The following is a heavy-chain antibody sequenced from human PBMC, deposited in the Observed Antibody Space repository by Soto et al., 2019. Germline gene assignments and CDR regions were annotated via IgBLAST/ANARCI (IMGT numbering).Heavy chain of an antibody. CDR2: VSKDGSVK. CDR1: GFTFSRHA. V-gene: IGHV3-30-3*01. CDR3: VRSRSGAVADSFDL. Sequence: GRSLRLSCEGSGFTFSRHALHWVRQAPGKGLEWVAVVSKDGSVKYWIESVKGRFTLSRDNSKNTVYLEMNSLRPEDTGVYYCVRSRSGAVADSFDLWGQGTLVTVSS. D-gene: IGHD3-10*01. J-gene: IGHJ4*02.